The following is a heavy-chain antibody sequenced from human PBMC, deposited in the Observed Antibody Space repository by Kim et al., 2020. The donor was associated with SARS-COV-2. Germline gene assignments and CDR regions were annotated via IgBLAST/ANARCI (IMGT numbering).Heavy chain of an antibody. V-gene: IGHV3-43*01. CDR2: ISWDGGST. CDR1: GFTFDDYT. CDR3: AKDIGAPGGQWLVSAFDY. D-gene: IGHD6-19*01. J-gene: IGHJ4*02. Sequence: GGSLRLSCAASGFTFDDYTMHWVRQAPGKGLEWVSLISWDGGSTYYGDSVKGRFTISRDNSKNSLYLQMNSLRTEDTALYYCAKDIGAPGGQWLVSAFDYWGQGTLVTVSS.